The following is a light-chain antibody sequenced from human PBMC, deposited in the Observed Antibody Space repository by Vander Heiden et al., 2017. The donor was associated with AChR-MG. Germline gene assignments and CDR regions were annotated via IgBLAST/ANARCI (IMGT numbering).Light chain of an antibody. J-gene: IGKJ4*01. Sequence: ELVLTQSPGTLSLSPGEGATLSCRASQSVSSSFLAWYQQKPGQAPSLLIYGASSRATGIPDRFSGSGSGTDFTLTISRLEPEDFAVYYCQQSGNSPLTFGGGTKVEIK. V-gene: IGKV3-20*01. CDR1: QSVSSSF. CDR3: QQSGNSPLT. CDR2: GAS.